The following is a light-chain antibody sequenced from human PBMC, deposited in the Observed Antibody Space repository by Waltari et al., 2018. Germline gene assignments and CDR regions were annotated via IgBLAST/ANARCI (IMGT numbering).Light chain of an antibody. J-gene: IGLJ2*01. Sequence: QSALTQPASVSGSPGESLTISCTGTSSDIGGYNYVPWYQPHPGKAPELMIYDVNYRPSGVSNRFSGSRSGNTASLTISGLQAEDEADYYCSSYTTSNIIIVGGGTKLSVL. CDR2: DVN. CDR3: SSYTTSNIII. V-gene: IGLV2-14*03. CDR1: SSDIGGYNY.